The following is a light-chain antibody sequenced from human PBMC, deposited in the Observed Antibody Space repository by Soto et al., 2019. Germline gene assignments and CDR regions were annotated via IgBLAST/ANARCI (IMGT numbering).Light chain of an antibody. CDR1: SSDVGGYKY. J-gene: IGLJ2*01. V-gene: IGLV2-14*01. CDR3: SSYTSSSTVV. CDR2: DVS. Sequence: QSALTQPASVSGSPGQSITISCTGTSSDVGGYKYVSWYQQHPGKAPKLMIYDVSNRPSGVSNRFSGSKSDNTASLTISGLQAEDEADYYCSSYTSSSTVVFGGGTKLTVL.